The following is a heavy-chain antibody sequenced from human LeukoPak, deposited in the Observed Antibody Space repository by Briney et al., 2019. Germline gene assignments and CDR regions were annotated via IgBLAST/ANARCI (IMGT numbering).Heavy chain of an antibody. V-gene: IGHV3-72*01. D-gene: IGHD1-14*01. CDR2: SRNKANSYTT. Sequence: GGSLRLSCAASGLTFSDHYMDWVRQAPGKGLEWVGRSRNKANSYTTEYAASVKGRFTISRDDSKNSLYLQMNSLKTEDTAVYYCARATGAFDIWGQGTMVTVSS. CDR3: ARATGAFDI. CDR1: GLTFSDHY. J-gene: IGHJ3*02.